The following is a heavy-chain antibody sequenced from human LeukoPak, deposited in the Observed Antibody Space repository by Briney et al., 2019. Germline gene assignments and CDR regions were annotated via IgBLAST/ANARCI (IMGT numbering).Heavy chain of an antibody. CDR3: ARGLRYYFDY. CDR1: GGPMSIHY. J-gene: IGHJ4*02. Sequence: SDTQSLTCTLSGGPMSIHYSRWIRHPPGEGRVCIVYFYYRGSTNFHPPLKSPVTIPVATSKKQVSLKLSSVTAADTDVYYCARGLRYYFDYWGQGTLVTVSS. CDR2: FYYRGST. D-gene: IGHD3/OR15-3a*01. V-gene: IGHV4-59*07.